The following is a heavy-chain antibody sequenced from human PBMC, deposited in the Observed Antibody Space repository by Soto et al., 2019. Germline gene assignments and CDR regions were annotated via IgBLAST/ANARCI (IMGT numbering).Heavy chain of an antibody. CDR3: AKDRGYCSGGSCPFFHS. CDR1: GFTFSSFA. V-gene: IGHV3-23*01. Sequence: GGSLRLSCAASGFTFSSFAMSWVRQAPGKGLEWVSAISGSGGSTYYGDSVKGRFTISRDNSKNTLYLQMNSLRAEDSAIYYCAKDRGYCSGGSCPFFHSWGQGTLVTVSS. D-gene: IGHD2-15*01. CDR2: ISGSGGST. J-gene: IGHJ4*02.